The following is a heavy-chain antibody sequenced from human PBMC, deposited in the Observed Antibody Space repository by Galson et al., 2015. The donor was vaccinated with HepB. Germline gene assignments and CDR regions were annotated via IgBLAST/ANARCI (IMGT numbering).Heavy chain of an antibody. CDR3: ARAFDYYRSGGYYASYYYAMGV. D-gene: IGHD3-22*01. Sequence: SLRLSCAASGFTFSSNWMHWVRQAPGKGLVWVSRINRDGFSTTYADSVKGRFTISRDNAKNTLYLQMNSLRAEDTAVYYCARAFDYYRSGGYYASYYYAMGVWGQGTTVAVSS. CDR1: GFTFSSNW. CDR2: INRDGFST. V-gene: IGHV3-74*03. J-gene: IGHJ6*02.